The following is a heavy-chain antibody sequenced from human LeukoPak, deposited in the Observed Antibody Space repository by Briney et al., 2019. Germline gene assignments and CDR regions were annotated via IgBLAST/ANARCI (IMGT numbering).Heavy chain of an antibody. V-gene: IGHV3-66*02. D-gene: IGHD3-3*01. Sequence: PGGSLRLSCAASGFTFSSYAMSWVRQAPGKGLEWVSVIYSGGSTYYADSVKGRFTISRDNSKNTLYLQMNSLRAEDTAVYCCARDFDSYNWFDPWGQGTLVTVSS. J-gene: IGHJ5*02. CDR1: GFTFSSYA. CDR2: IYSGGST. CDR3: ARDFDSYNWFDP.